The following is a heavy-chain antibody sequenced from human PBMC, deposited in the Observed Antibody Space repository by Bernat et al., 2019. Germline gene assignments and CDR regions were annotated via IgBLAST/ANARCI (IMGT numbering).Heavy chain of an antibody. CDR1: GFTFSSYG. V-gene: IGHV3-33*01. Sequence: QVQLVESGGGVVQPGRSLRLSCAASGFTFSSYGMHWVRQAPGKGLEWVAVIWYDGSNKYYADSVKGRFTISRDNSKNTLYLQMNSLRAEDTAVYYCAREGGAGYCTGGVCYAPFRDAFDIWGQGTMVTVSS. J-gene: IGHJ3*02. CDR2: IWYDGSNK. CDR3: AREGGAGYCTGGVCYAPFRDAFDI. D-gene: IGHD2-8*02.